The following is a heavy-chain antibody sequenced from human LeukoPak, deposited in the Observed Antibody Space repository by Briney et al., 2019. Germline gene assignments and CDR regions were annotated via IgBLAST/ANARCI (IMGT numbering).Heavy chain of an antibody. J-gene: IGHJ2*01. CDR3: ACDSSSFDL. CDR2: INHSGST. Sequence: PSETLSLTCAVYGESFSGYYWSWIRQPPGKGLEWIGEINHSGSTNYNPSLKSRVTISVDTSKNQFSLKLSSVTAADTAVYYCACDSSSFDLWGRGTLVTVSS. D-gene: IGHD6-13*01. V-gene: IGHV4-34*01. CDR1: GESFSGYY.